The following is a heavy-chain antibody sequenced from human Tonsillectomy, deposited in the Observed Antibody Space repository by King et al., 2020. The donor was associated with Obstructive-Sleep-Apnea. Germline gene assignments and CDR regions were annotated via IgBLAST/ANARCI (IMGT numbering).Heavy chain of an antibody. D-gene: IGHD6-19*01. CDR1: GFIFSSYA. V-gene: IGHV3-30*04. CDR3: ARDRSTGWRLFDS. J-gene: IGHJ4*02. CDR2: ISYDGSDK. Sequence: VQLVESGGGVVQPGRSLRLSCEASGFIFSSYAMHWVRQAPGKGLEWVALISYDGSDKYYADSVKGRFSISRDNSKNTVYLQMNSLRVEDTAVHYCARDRSTGWRLFDSWGQGTLVTVSS.